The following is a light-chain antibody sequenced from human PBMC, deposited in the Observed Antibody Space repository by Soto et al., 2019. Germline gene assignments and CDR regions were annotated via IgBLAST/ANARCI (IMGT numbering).Light chain of an antibody. Sequence: AIQVTQSPSSLSASVGDRVTITCRATQGYRSDLGWYLQKPGKAPKLLIYAASDLQAEVPSRFSGSGSGTDFTLTISSLQAEDFATYYCLQDHDYQWTFGQGTKVDIK. CDR3: LQDHDYQWT. V-gene: IGKV1-6*01. CDR2: AAS. J-gene: IGKJ2*02. CDR1: QGYRSD.